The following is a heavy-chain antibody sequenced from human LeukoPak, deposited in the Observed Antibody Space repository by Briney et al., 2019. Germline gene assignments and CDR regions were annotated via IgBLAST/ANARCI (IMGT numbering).Heavy chain of an antibody. CDR1: GYSFSNYW. V-gene: IGHV3-74*01. J-gene: IGHJ4*02. CDR2: MNSDGSAT. D-gene: IGHD4/OR15-4a*01. Sequence: PGGSLRLSCAASGYSFSNYWMHWVRQAPGKGLVWVTRMNSDGSATYYVDSVQGRFTLPRDNAKKTLCLQMNSLRAEDTAMYFCAKGPNNFDSWGQGTLVTASS. CDR3: AKGPNNFDS.